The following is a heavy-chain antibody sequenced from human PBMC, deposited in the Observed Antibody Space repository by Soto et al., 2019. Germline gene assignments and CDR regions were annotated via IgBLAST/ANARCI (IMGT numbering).Heavy chain of an antibody. J-gene: IGHJ1*01. D-gene: IGHD6-19*01. CDR2: IIPIFGTA. V-gene: IGHV1-69*06. CDR1: GGTFSSYA. CDR3: AGAYSGYRSGPEYFQH. Sequence: SVKVSCKASGGTFSSYAISWVRQAPGQGLEWMGGIIPIFGTANYAQKFQGRVTITADKSTSTAYMELSSLRSEDTAVYYCAGAYSGYRSGPEYFQHWGQGTLVTVSS.